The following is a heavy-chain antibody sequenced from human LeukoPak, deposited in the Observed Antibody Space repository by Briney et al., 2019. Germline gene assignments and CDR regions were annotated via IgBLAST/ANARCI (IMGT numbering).Heavy chain of an antibody. V-gene: IGHV5-51*01. Sequence: GESLKISCKGSGYSFTSYWIGWVRQMPGKALAWMGSIYPGDSDTRYSPSFQGQVTISADKSISTAYLQWSSLKASDTAMYYCARQRYYGSGSYYNGFLTYFDYWGRGTLVTVSS. J-gene: IGHJ4*02. D-gene: IGHD3-10*01. CDR1: GYSFTSYW. CDR2: IYPGDSDT. CDR3: ARQRYYGSGSYYNGFLTYFDY.